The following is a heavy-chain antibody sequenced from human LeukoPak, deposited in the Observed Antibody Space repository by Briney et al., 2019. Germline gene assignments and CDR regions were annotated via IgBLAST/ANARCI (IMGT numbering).Heavy chain of an antibody. CDR3: ARDEAAAGPGELDP. Sequence: GGSLRLSCAASGFTFDDYAMHWVRQAPGKGLEWVSGISWNSGSIGYADSVKGRFTISRDNAKNSLYLQMNSLRAEDTAVYYCARDEAAAGPGELDPWGQGTLVTVSS. J-gene: IGHJ5*02. V-gene: IGHV3-9*01. CDR1: GFTFDDYA. CDR2: ISWNSGSI. D-gene: IGHD6-13*01.